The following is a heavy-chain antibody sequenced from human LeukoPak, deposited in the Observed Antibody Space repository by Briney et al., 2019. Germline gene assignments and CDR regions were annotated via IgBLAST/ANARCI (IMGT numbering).Heavy chain of an antibody. V-gene: IGHV3-48*03. CDR1: GFIFSSYE. CDR2: ISSNGYTK. D-gene: IGHD3-22*01. J-gene: IGHJ4*02. CDR3: VSPPYYFGSGNYYGGY. Sequence: GGSLRLSCVASGFIFSSYEVHWVRQAPGKGLEWVSYISSNGYTKNYADSVKGRFTVSRDNAKNSLYLQMNSLRAEDTAIYYCVSPPYYFGSGNYYGGYWGQGTLVTVSS.